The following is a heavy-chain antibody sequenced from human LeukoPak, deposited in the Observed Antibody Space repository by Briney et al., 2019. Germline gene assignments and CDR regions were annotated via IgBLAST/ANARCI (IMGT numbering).Heavy chain of an antibody. V-gene: IGHV3-11*04. CDR2: ISTSGSTK. Sequence: GGSLRLSCAASGFTFSDYYMTWIRQAPGKGLEWVSYISTSGSTKYYADSVKGRFTIFRDNAENSLYLQMNSLRAEDTAVYFCARRRLSSSWYPDYFDFWGQGTLVTVSS. D-gene: IGHD6-13*01. CDR3: ARRRLSSSWYPDYFDF. J-gene: IGHJ4*02. CDR1: GFTFSDYY.